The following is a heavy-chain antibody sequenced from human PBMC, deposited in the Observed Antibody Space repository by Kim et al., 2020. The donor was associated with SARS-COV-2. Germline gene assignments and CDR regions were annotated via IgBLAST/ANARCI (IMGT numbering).Heavy chain of an antibody. CDR1: GGSISSSSYY. Sequence: SETLSLTCTVSGGSISSSSYYWGWIRQPPGKGLEWIGSIYYSGSTYYNPSLKSRVTISVDTSKNQFSLKLSSVTAADTAVYYCARQAGVLLWFGESQPGLMDVWGQGTTVTVSS. D-gene: IGHD3-10*01. V-gene: IGHV4-39*01. CDR3: ARQAGVLLWFGESQPGLMDV. J-gene: IGHJ6*02. CDR2: IYYSGST.